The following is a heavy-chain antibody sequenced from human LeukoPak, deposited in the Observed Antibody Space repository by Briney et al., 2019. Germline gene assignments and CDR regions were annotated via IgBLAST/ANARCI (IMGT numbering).Heavy chain of an antibody. V-gene: IGHV3-9*01. D-gene: IGHD4-17*01. CDR2: SSWNSGSI. J-gene: IGHJ5*02. Sequence: GWSLRLSCTDSEFTFSSYAMHWVRQAPGKGLEWVSGSSWNSGSIGYADSVKGRFTISRDNAKNSLYLQMNSLRAEDTALYYCAKGDYGENWFDPWGQGTLVTVSS. CDR3: AKGDYGENWFDP. CDR1: EFTFSSYA.